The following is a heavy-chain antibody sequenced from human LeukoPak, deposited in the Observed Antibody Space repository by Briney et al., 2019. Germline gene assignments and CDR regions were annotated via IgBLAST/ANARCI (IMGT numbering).Heavy chain of an antibody. CDR1: GYTFTSYG. CDR2: ISAYNGNT. D-gene: IGHD3-22*01. J-gene: IGHJ5*02. Sequence: DSVKVSCKASGYTFTSYGISWVRQAPGQGLEWMGWISAYNGNTNYAQKLQGRVTMTTDTSTSTAYMELRSLRSDDTAVYYCARGRRYDSSGHDHHWFDPWGQGTLVTVSS. V-gene: IGHV1-18*01. CDR3: ARGRRYDSSGHDHHWFDP.